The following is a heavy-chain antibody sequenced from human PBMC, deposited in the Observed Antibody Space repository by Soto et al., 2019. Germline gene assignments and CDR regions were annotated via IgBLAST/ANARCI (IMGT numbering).Heavy chain of an antibody. Sequence: QVQLQESGPGLVKPSQTLSLTCTVSGGSISSGGYYWSWIRQHPGKGLEWIGYIYYSGSTYYNPSPKGRVNISVDPSKHPFSLKPSSVTAADTAVYYCARSVTPWGQGTLVTVSS. CDR2: IYYSGST. J-gene: IGHJ5*02. CDR3: ARSVTP. CDR1: GGSISSGGYY. D-gene: IGHD3-10*01. V-gene: IGHV4-31*03.